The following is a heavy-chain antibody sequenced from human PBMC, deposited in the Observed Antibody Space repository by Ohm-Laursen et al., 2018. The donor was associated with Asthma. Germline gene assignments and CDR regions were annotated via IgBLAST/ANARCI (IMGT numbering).Heavy chain of an antibody. CDR1: GASITSAPYY. Sequence: TLSLTCTVSGASITSAPYYWNWIRQHPGKGLEWIGYIYYSWSTYYNPSLEGRVTISLDSSKNQFSLKLSSVTAADTAVYYCARGPMHDYYFDNWGQGTLVTVSS. CDR2: IYYSWST. J-gene: IGHJ4*02. CDR3: ARGPMHDYYFDN. V-gene: IGHV4-31*03. D-gene: IGHD1-1*01.